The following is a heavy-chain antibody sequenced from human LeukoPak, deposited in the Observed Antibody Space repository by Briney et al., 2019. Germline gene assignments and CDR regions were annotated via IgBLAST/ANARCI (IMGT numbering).Heavy chain of an antibody. CDR2: INHSGST. CDR1: GGSFSGYY. CDR3: ARGRYDFWSGYYYTPSLLSDY. Sequence: SETLSLTCAVYGGSFSGYYWSWIRQPPGKGLEWIGEINHSGSTNYNPSLKSRVTISVDTSMNQFSLKLSSVTAADTAVYYCARGRYDFWSGYYYTPSLLSDYWGQGTLVTVSS. V-gene: IGHV4-34*01. D-gene: IGHD3-3*01. J-gene: IGHJ4*02.